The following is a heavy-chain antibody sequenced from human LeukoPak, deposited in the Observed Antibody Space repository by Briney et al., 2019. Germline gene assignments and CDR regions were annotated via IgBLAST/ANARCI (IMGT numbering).Heavy chain of an antibody. CDR2: IYTSGST. J-gene: IGHJ1*01. V-gene: IGHV4-4*07. Sequence: SETLSLTCTVSGGSISSYYWSWIRQPAGKGLEWIGRIYTSGSTNYNPSLKSRVTMSADTSKNQFSLKLSSVTAADTAVYYCARDSAAAGNLQHWGQGTLVTVSS. CDR1: GGSISSYY. CDR3: ARDSAAAGNLQH. D-gene: IGHD6-13*01.